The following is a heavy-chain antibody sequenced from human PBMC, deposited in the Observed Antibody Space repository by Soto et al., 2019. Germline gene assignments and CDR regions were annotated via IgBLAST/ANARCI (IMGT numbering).Heavy chain of an antibody. V-gene: IGHV6-1*01. CDR3: ARERVHSSGWYYDAFDI. CDR1: GDSVSSNSAA. D-gene: IGHD6-19*01. J-gene: IGHJ3*02. Sequence: PSQTLSLTCAISGDSVSSNSAAWNWIRQSPSRGLEWLGRTYYRSKWYNDYAVSVKSRITINPDTSKNQFSLQMNSVTPEDTAVYYCARERVHSSGWYYDAFDIWGQGTMVTVSS. CDR2: TYYRSKWYN.